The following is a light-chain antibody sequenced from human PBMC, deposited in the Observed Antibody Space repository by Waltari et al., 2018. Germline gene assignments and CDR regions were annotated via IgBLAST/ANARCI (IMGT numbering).Light chain of an antibody. CDR1: NIGTKS. CDR3: QVWDANNEPGL. Sequence: SYVLTQPPSVSVAPGETARITCGGNNIGTKSVHRYRQKPGPAPVLVISYVSERPSGFPERFAGSNSGETATLTISRVEAGDEADYYCQVWDANNEPGLFGTGTEVTV. CDR2: YVS. V-gene: IGLV3-21*01. J-gene: IGLJ1*01.